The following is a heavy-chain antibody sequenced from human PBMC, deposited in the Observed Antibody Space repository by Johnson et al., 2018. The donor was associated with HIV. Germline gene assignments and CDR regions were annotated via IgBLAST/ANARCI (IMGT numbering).Heavy chain of an antibody. CDR2: IWYDGSNK. CDR1: GFTFSSYG. D-gene: IGHD6-19*01. J-gene: IGHJ3*02. V-gene: IGHV3-30*02. Sequence: QVQLVESGGGLIQPGGSLRLSCAASGFTFSSYGLHWVRQAPGKGLEWVAVIWYDGSNKYYADSVKGRFTISIDNSKNTLYLQMNSLKAEDTAVYYCAKAHRGIAVALVAFDIWGQGTMVTVSS. CDR3: AKAHRGIAVALVAFDI.